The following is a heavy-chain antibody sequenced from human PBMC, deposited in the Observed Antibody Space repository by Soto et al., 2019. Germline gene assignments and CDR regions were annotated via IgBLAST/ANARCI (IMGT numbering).Heavy chain of an antibody. CDR2: ISGSGGST. CDR3: AKDRGYCSGGSCLFDY. D-gene: IGHD2-15*01. CDR1: GFTFSSYA. J-gene: IGHJ4*02. V-gene: IGHV3-23*01. Sequence: GGSLRLSCAASGFTFSSYAMSWVRQAPGKGLEWVSAISGSGGSTYYADSVKGRFTVSRDNSKNTLYLQMNSLRAEDTALYYCAKDRGYCSGGSCLFDYWGQGTLVTVSS.